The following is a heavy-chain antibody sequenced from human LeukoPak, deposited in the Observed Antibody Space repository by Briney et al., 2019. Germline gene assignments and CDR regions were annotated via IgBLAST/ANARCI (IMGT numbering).Heavy chain of an antibody. J-gene: IGHJ4*02. CDR1: GGSISGYY. Sequence: PSETLSLTCTVSGGSISGYYWNWIRQPAGKGLEWIGRMHTSGSTNYNPSLKSRVTMSVVTSKNQFSLKLTSVTAADTAVYYCARDGGSGWYNYWGQGPLVTVPP. D-gene: IGHD6-19*01. CDR2: MHTSGST. CDR3: ARDGGSGWYNY. V-gene: IGHV4-4*07.